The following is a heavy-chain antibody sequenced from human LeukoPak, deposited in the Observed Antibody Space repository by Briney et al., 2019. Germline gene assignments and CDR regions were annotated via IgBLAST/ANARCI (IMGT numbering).Heavy chain of an antibody. CDR3: ARALGYCSRTSCLYDY. J-gene: IGHJ4*02. CDR2: CSAYNDNT. D-gene: IGHD2-2*01. Sequence: ASVKVSCKASGYTFTSYGISWVRQAPGHRLEWRVWCSAYNDNTNYAQKLQSRVTMTTDTSTRTAYMDLRSLRSDDTAVYYCARALGYCSRTSCLYDYWGQGTLVTVSS. CDR1: GYTFTSYG. V-gene: IGHV1-18*04.